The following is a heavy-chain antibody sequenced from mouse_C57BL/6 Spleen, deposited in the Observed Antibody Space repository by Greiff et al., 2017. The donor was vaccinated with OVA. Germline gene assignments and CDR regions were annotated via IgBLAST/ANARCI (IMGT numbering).Heavy chain of an antibody. CDR1: GYTFTSYW. CDR3: ARGLENARDY. Sequence: QVQLQQPGAELVRPGSSVKLSCKASGYTFTSYWMHWVKQRPIQGLEWIGNIDPSDSETHYNQKFKDKATLTVDKSSSTAYMQLSSLTAKDCAVYDCARGLENARDYWGKGTSVTVSS. J-gene: IGHJ4*01. D-gene: IGHD3-3*01. V-gene: IGHV1-52*01. CDR2: IDPSDSET.